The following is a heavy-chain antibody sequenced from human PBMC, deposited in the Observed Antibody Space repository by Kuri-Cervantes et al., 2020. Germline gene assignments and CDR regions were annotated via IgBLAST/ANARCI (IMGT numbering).Heavy chain of an antibody. CDR1: GFTFSSYA. J-gene: IGHJ4*02. D-gene: IGHD5-18*01. CDR3: ARGRWIQLWARKYYFDY. CDR2: ISYDGSNK. Sequence: GGSLRLSCAAFGFTFSSYAMHWVCQAPGKGLEWVAVISYDGSNKYYADSVKGRFTISRDNSKNTLYLQMNSLRAEDTAVYYCARGRWIQLWARKYYFDYWGQGTPVTVSS. V-gene: IGHV3-30-3*01.